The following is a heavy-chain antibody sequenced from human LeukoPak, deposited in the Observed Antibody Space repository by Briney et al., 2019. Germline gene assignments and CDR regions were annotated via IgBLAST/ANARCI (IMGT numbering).Heavy chain of an antibody. CDR1: GFTFSSYA. J-gene: IGHJ4*02. CDR2: ISYDGSNK. CDR3: ASDHSYTAMVLIQLYFDY. V-gene: IGHV3-30-3*01. Sequence: QSGGSLRLSCAASGFTFSSYAMHWVRQAPGKGLEWVAVISYDGSNKYYADSVKGRFTISRDNSKNTLYLQMNSLRAEDTAVYYCASDHSYTAMVLIQLYFDYWGQGTLVTVSS. D-gene: IGHD5-18*01.